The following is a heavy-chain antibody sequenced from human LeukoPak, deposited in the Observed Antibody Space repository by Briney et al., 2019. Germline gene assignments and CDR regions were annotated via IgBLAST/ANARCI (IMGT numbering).Heavy chain of an antibody. D-gene: IGHD3-3*01. V-gene: IGHV1-69*13. Sequence: SVKVSCKASGGTFSSYAISWVRQAPGQGLEWMGGIIPIFGTANYAQKFQGRVTITADESTSTAYMELSSPRSEDTAVHYCARGRFLGWLLYHPTFDYWGQGTLITVSS. CDR3: ARGRFLGWLLYHPTFDY. CDR2: IIPIFGTA. J-gene: IGHJ4*02. CDR1: GGTFSSYA.